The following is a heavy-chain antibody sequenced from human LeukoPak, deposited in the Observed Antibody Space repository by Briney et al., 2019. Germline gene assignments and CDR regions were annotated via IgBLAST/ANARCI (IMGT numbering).Heavy chain of an antibody. CDR1: DFTFSIYA. CDR2: ISGSGDNT. D-gene: IGHD6-13*01. Sequence: GGSLRLSCAASDFTFSIYAMSWVRQAPGKGLEWVSAISGSGDNTYYADSVKGRFTVPRDDSKNTLYLRMNSLRAEDTAVYYCAKDWASSGWSHFDYWGQGTLVTVSS. J-gene: IGHJ4*02. V-gene: IGHV3-23*01. CDR3: AKDWASSGWSHFDY.